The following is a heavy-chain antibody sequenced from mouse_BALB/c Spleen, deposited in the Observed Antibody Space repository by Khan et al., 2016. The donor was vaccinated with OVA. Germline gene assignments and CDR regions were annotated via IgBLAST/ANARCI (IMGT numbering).Heavy chain of an antibody. Sequence: EVELVESGGGLVQPGGSRKLSCAASGFTFSSFGMHWVRQAPKKGLEWVAYISSGSSTIYYVDTVKGRFTISRDNTKKTLFLQMTSLRSEDTAMYYCARSGGNFHWHFDVWGAGTSVTVSS. V-gene: IGHV5-17*02. CDR3: ARSGGNFHWHFDV. D-gene: IGHD2-1*01. CDR2: ISSGSSTI. J-gene: IGHJ1*01. CDR1: GFTFSSFG.